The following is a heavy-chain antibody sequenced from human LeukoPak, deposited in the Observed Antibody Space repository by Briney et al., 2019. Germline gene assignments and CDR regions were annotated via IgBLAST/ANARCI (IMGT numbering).Heavy chain of an antibody. V-gene: IGHV3-23*01. CDR3: AKDLFRERGCYFDY. CDR1: GFTFSSYA. CDR2: ISGSGGNT. Sequence: GGSLRLSCAASGFTFSSYAMSWVRQDPGKGLEWVSTISGSGGNTYYADSVKGRFTISRDNSKNPLYLQMNSLRAEDTAVYYCAKDLFRERGCYFDYWGQGTLVTVSS. J-gene: IGHJ4*02. D-gene: IGHD2-21*01.